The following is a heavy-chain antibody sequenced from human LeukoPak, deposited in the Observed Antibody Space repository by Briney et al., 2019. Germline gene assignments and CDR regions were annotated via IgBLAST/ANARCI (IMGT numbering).Heavy chain of an antibody. J-gene: IGHJ5*02. Sequence: ASVKVSCKASGYTFASYAFSWVRQAPGQGLEWMGWIHIYRGNTNYAQKFQGRVTMTTDTSTSTVYMEVRGLRSDDTAMYYCARDVGITVADSFDPWGQGTLVTVSS. V-gene: IGHV1-18*01. CDR1: GYTFASYA. CDR2: IHIYRGNT. D-gene: IGHD6-13*01. CDR3: ARDVGITVADSFDP.